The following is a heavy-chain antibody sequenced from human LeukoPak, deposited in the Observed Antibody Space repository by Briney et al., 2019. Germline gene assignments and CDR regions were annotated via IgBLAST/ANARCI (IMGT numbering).Heavy chain of an antibody. Sequence: SVKVSCKASGGTFSSYAISWVRQALGQGLEWMGGIIPIFGTANYAQKFQGRVTITTDESTSTAYMELSSLRSEDTAVYYCARRDNTAMAPFDYWGQGTLVTVSS. CDR3: ARRDNTAMAPFDY. J-gene: IGHJ4*02. D-gene: IGHD5-18*01. V-gene: IGHV1-69*05. CDR1: GGTFSSYA. CDR2: IIPIFGTA.